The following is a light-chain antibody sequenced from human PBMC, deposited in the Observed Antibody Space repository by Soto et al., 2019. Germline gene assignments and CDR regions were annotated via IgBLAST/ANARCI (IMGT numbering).Light chain of an antibody. CDR2: GAS. J-gene: IGKJ2*01. CDR3: QQYGSSPKYT. CDR1: QSVSSSY. Sequence: EIVLTQSPGTLSLSPGERATLSCRASQSVSSSYLAWYQQKPGQAPRLLIYGASGRVTGIPDRFSGSGSGTDFALTISRLEPEDFAVYYCQQYGSSPKYTFGQGTNLEIK. V-gene: IGKV3-20*01.